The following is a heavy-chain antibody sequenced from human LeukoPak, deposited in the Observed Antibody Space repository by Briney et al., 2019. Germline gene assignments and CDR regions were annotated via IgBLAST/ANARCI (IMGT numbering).Heavy chain of an antibody. D-gene: IGHD2-2*01. V-gene: IGHV3-66*01. J-gene: IGHJ6*02. CDR1: GFTVSSNY. Sequence: PGGSLRLSCAASGFTVSSNYMSWVRQAPGKGLEWVSVIYSGGSTYYADSVKGRFTISRDNSKNTLYLQMNSLRAEDTAVYYCARAPGGVVVPAAMGYYYGMDVWGQGTTVTVSS. CDR2: IYSGGST. CDR3: ARAPGGVVVPAAMGYYYGMDV.